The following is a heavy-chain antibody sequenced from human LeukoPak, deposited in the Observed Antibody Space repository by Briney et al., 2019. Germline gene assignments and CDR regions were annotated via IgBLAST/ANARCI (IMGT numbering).Heavy chain of an antibody. CDR1: GFIFSSYG. CDR2: IRNDGSNK. Sequence: GGSLRLSCAASGFIFSSYGMHWVRQAPGKGLEWVAFIRNDGSNKYYADSVKGRFTISRDNSKNTLYLQMNSLTAADTAVYYCAKERYDSSGYYDYWGQGTLVTVSS. CDR3: AKERYDSSGYYDY. D-gene: IGHD3-22*01. J-gene: IGHJ4*02. V-gene: IGHV3-30*02.